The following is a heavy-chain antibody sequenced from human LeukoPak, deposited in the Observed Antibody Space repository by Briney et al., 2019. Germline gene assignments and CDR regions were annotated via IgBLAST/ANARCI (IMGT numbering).Heavy chain of an antibody. CDR2: MNPNSGHA. J-gene: IGHJ5*02. CDR1: GYTFTGYY. CDR3: ARGPALHSKWVGGRWFDP. V-gene: IGHV1-8*02. Sequence: ASVKVSCKASGYTFTGYYMHWVRQAAGHGLEWMGWMNPNSGHAGHAQKFEARVTMTRDTSMSTAYMELSGLTSEDTAMYYCARGPALHSKWVGGRWFDPWGQGTLVTVAS. D-gene: IGHD6-19*01.